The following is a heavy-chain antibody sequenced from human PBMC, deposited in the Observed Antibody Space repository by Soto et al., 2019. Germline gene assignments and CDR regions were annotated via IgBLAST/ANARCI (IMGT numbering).Heavy chain of an antibody. V-gene: IGHV3-7*03. CDR2: IKQDGSEK. J-gene: IGHJ6*02. CDR1: GFTFSSYW. CDR3: ARDWTMIAVAAPYGMDV. Sequence: PGGSLRLSCAASGFTFSSYWMSWVRQAPGKGLEWVANIKQDGSEKYYVDSVKDRFTISRDNAKNSLYLQMNSLRAEDTAVYYCARDWTMIAVAAPYGMDVWGQGTTVTVSS. D-gene: IGHD6-19*01.